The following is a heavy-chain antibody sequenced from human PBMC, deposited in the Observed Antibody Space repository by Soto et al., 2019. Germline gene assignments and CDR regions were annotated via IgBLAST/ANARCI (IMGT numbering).Heavy chain of an antibody. CDR1: GFTFSSYG. D-gene: IGHD6-19*01. CDR2: IWYDGSNK. V-gene: IGHV3-33*01. Sequence: QVQLVESGGGVVQPGRSLRLSCAASGFTFSSYGMHWVRQAPGKGLEWVAVIWYDGSNKYYADSVKGRFTISRDNSKNTLYLQMNSVRAEETAVYYCARDLDSSGWNYYYYGMDVWGQGTTVTVSS. CDR3: ARDLDSSGWNYYYYGMDV. J-gene: IGHJ6*02.